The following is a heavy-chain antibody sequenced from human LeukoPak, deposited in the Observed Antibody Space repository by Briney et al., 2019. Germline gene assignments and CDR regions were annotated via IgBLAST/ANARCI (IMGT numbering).Heavy chain of an antibody. CDR3: ARLYYGLTLDY. Sequence: SLRLSCAASAFTFSDYYMSWIRQAPGKGLEWVSYISSSGSTIYYADSVKGRFTISRDNAKNSLYLQINSLRAEDTAVYYCARLYYGLTLDYWGQGTLVTVSS. J-gene: IGHJ4*02. CDR2: ISSSGSTI. CDR1: AFTFSDYY. D-gene: IGHD4-17*01. V-gene: IGHV3-11*01.